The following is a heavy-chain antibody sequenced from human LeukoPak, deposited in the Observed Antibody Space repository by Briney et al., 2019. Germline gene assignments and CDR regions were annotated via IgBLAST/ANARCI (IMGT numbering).Heavy chain of an antibody. V-gene: IGHV4-34*01. Sequence: PSETLSLTCAVYGGSFSGYYWSWIRQPPGKGLEWIGEINHSGSTNYNPSLKSRVTISVDTSKNQFSLKLSSVTAADTAVYYCARGPGGYSSSWNSLLFDYWGQGTLVTVSS. CDR1: GGSFSGYY. CDR3: ARGPGGYSSSWNSLLFDY. D-gene: IGHD6-13*01. J-gene: IGHJ4*02. CDR2: INHSGST.